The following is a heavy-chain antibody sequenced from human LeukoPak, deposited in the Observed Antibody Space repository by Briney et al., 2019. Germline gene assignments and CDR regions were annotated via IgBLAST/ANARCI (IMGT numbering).Heavy chain of an antibody. D-gene: IGHD3-10*01. Sequence: TGGSLRLSCAASGFTFSTYEINWVRQAPGKGLEWISYISGSADTAYYADSVKGRFTMSRDNARNSLYLQMSSLRAEDTAVYYCARDLISGELLDYFDYWGQGTRVTVSS. CDR1: GFTFSTYE. CDR3: ARDLISGELLDYFDY. CDR2: ISGSADTA. J-gene: IGHJ4*02. V-gene: IGHV3-48*03.